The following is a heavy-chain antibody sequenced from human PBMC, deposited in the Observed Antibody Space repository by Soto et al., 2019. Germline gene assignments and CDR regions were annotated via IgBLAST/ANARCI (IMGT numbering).Heavy chain of an antibody. Sequence: PSETLSLTCAVYGGSFSGFYWSWIRQPPGKGLEWIGEINHVGGTNYNPSLKSRVTMSVDTSQNQFSLRPISVTAADTAMYFCVRIRYQLPSSVLWLDPWGQGTPVTVSS. CDR1: GGSFSGFY. D-gene: IGHD3-16*01. J-gene: IGHJ5*02. CDR3: VRIRYQLPSSVLWLDP. CDR2: INHVGGT. V-gene: IGHV4-34*01.